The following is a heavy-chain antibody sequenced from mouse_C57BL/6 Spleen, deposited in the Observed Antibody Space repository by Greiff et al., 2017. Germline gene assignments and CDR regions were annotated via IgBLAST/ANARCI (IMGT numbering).Heavy chain of an antibody. Sequence: EVQLVESGGGLVKPGGSLKLSCAASGFTFSAYGMHWVRQAPEKGLEWVAYISSGSSTIYYADTVKGRFTIARDNAKNTLFLQMTSLRSEDTAMYYCARPGYGNYGAMDYWGQGTSVTVSS. J-gene: IGHJ4*01. CDR1: GFTFSAYG. D-gene: IGHD2-1*01. CDR2: ISSGSSTI. CDR3: ARPGYGNYGAMDY. V-gene: IGHV5-17*01.